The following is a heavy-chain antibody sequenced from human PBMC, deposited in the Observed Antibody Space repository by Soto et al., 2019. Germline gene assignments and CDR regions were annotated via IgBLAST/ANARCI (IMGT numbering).Heavy chain of an antibody. CDR2: ISGYNGNT. CDR3: SRFIMVGGWFDPNYYHGMDV. D-gene: IGHD3-10*01. Sequence: QVQLVQSGAEVKKPGASVTVSCKTSGYTFSNYGINWVRQAPGQGLEWMGWISGYNGNTNSARTVQGRTIMSTDTSTGTVYMELRSLKSDDTAIYYCSRFIMVGGWFDPNYYHGMDVWGQGTTVTVSS. CDR1: GYTFSNYG. V-gene: IGHV1-18*01. J-gene: IGHJ6*02.